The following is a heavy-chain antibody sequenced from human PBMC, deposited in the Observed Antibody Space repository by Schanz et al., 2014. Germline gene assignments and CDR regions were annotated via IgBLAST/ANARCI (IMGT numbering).Heavy chain of an antibody. CDR1: GFTFSTYA. D-gene: IGHD2-2*01. V-gene: IGHV3-23*01. Sequence: EVQLLESGGALVQPGGSLRLSCSASGFTFSTYAMSWVRQAPGKGLEWVSAINGNGGITYYADPVKGRFTISRDNSKNTLYLEMNRLRVDDTAVYYCAKVSAGLYCSSTSCYDWYFDLWGRGTLVTVSS. J-gene: IGHJ2*01. CDR2: INGNGGIT. CDR3: AKVSAGLYCSSTSCYDWYFDL.